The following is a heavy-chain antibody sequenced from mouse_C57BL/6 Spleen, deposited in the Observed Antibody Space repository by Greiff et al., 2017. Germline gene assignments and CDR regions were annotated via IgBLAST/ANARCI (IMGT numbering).Heavy chain of an antibody. V-gene: IGHV1-50*01. D-gene: IGHD4-1*01. CDR2: IDPSDSYT. CDR1: GYTFTSYW. J-gene: IGHJ1*03. Sequence: QVQLQQPGAELVKPGASVKLSCKASGYTFTSYWMQWVKQRPGQGLDWIGNIDPSDSYTNYNQKFKGKATLTVDTSSSTAYMQLRSLTSEDAAVYYWARGLGRWYFDVWGTGTTVTVSS. CDR3: ARGLGRWYFDV.